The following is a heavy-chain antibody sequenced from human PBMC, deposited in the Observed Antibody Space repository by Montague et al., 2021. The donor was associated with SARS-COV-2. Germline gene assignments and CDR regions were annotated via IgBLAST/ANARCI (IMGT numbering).Heavy chain of an antibody. D-gene: IGHD6-6*01. CDR2: VTTSGTT. J-gene: IGHJ4*02. V-gene: IGHV4-4*07. Sequence: SETLSLTCAVSGGSITGFSWSWVRQPAGKGLEWIGRVTTSGTTNYSPSLRGRVTMSVDTSKNQFSLTLNSVTAADTAIYYCARTPTRPLSLDSWGQGTLVTVSS. CDR1: GGSITGFS. CDR3: ARTPTRPLSLDS.